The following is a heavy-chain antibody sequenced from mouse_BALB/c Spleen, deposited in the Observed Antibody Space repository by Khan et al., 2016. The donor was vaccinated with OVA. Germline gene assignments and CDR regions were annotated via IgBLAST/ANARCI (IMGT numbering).Heavy chain of an antibody. Sequence: EVELVESGGDLVKPGGSLKLSCAASGFTFSAYGMSWVRQTPDKRLEWVATISSDGTYTYYPHNVMGRFTISRDNAKKTLYLQMSSLKSGDTAMYFCASHLTGSFAYWGQGTLVTVSA. CDR1: GFTFSAYG. CDR3: ASHLTGSFAY. V-gene: IGHV5-6*01. CDR2: ISSDGTYT. J-gene: IGHJ3*01. D-gene: IGHD4-1*01.